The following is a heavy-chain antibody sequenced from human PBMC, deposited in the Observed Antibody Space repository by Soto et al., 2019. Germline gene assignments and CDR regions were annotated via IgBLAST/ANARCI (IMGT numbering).Heavy chain of an antibody. D-gene: IGHD2-2*01. J-gene: IGHJ6*03. CDR3: ARGGYCSSTSCNRGDYYYMDV. CDR2: ISSSGSTI. Sequence: QVQLVESGGGLVKPGGSLRLSCAASGFTFSDYYMSWIRQAPGKGLEWVSYISSSGSTIYYADSVKGRFTISRDNAKNSLCLQMNSLRAEDTAVYYCARGGYCSSTSCNRGDYYYMDVWGKGTTVTVSS. V-gene: IGHV3-11*01. CDR1: GFTFSDYY.